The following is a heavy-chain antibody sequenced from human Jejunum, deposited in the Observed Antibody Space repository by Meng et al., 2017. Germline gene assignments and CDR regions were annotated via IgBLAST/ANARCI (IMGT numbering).Heavy chain of an antibody. Sequence: GSLRLSCTVSGASASSYYWSWIRQTPGKGLEWIGYIHNSGGPTYNPSLKSRVTMSVDTSKNQFSLKLSTVAAADTAVYYCARDIREVGATYYLDYWGQGTLVTVSS. CDR2: IHNSGGP. CDR3: ARDIREVGATYYLDY. V-gene: IGHV4-59*02. D-gene: IGHD1-26*01. CDR1: GASASSYY. J-gene: IGHJ4*02.